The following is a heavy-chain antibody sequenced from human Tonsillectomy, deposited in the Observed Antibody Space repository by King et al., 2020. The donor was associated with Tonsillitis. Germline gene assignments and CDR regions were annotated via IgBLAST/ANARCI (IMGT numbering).Heavy chain of an antibody. D-gene: IGHD5-18*01. CDR2: ISWNSGSI. V-gene: IGHV3-9*01. J-gene: IGHJ3*02. CDR3: AKDIEGYSYGEDAFDI. CDR1: GFTFDDYA. Sequence: VQLVESGGGLVQPGRSLRLSCAASGFTFDDYAMHWVRQAPGKGLEWVSGISWNSGSIGYADTVKGRFTISRDNAKNSLYLQMNSLRAEDTALYYCAKDIEGYSYGEDAFDIWGQGTMLTVSS.